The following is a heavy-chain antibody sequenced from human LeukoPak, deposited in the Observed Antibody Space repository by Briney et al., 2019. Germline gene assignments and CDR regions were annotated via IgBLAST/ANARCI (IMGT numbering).Heavy chain of an antibody. Sequence: PSQTLSLTCAVSGGSISSGGYSWSWIRQPPGKGLEWIGYIYQSGSTYYNPSLKSRVTISVDRSKNQFSLKLSSVTAADTAVYYCARVKYTSGWHFDYWGQGTLVTVPS. CDR2: IYQSGST. J-gene: IGHJ4*02. CDR1: GGSISSGGYS. V-gene: IGHV4-30-2*01. CDR3: ARVKYTSGWHFDY. D-gene: IGHD6-19*01.